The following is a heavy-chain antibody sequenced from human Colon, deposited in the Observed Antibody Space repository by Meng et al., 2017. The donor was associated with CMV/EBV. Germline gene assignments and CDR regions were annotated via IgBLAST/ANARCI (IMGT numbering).Heavy chain of an antibody. D-gene: IGHD3-3*01. CDR3: AREGGSGFLEWLSTFDS. Sequence: SETLSLTCSVSGGSISSSSHYWVWIRQPPGKGLEWIGSIYYSGNTFYNPSLESRVTMSVDTSTLQFSLKLTSVTAADTAVYYCAREGGSGFLEWLSTFDSWGQGTLVTVSS. J-gene: IGHJ4*02. V-gene: IGHV4-39*07. CDR2: IYYSGNT. CDR1: GGSISSSSHY.